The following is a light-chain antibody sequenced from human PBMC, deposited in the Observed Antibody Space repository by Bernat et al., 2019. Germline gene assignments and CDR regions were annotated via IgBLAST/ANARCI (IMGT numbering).Light chain of an antibody. CDR1: SSNIGSNY. J-gene: IGLJ1*01. Sequence: QSVLTQPPSASGAPGQTITISCSGSSSNIGSNYVYWYQHLPGTAPKLLIYWNSKRPSGVPDRFSGSKSGTSASLAISGLRSEDEADYYCATWDDSLSVYVFGPGTEVTVL. CDR3: ATWDDSLSVYV. CDR2: WNS. V-gene: IGLV1-47*01.